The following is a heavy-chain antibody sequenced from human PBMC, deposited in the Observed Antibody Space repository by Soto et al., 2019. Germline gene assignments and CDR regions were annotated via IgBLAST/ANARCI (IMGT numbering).Heavy chain of an antibody. Sequence: ASVKVSCKASGYTFTGYYMHWVRQAPGQGLEWMGWINPNSGGTNYAQKFQGWVTMTRDTSISTAYMELSRLRCDDTAVYYCARDLRFGELQYYFDYWGQGTLVTVSS. J-gene: IGHJ4*02. CDR3: ARDLRFGELQYYFDY. CDR2: INPNSGGT. CDR1: GYTFTGYY. V-gene: IGHV1-2*04. D-gene: IGHD3-10*01.